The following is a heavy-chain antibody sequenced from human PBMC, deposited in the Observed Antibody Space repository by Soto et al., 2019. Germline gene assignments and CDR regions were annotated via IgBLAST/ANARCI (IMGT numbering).Heavy chain of an antibody. D-gene: IGHD3-22*01. CDR1: GFKFTDYG. J-gene: IGHJ4*02. V-gene: IGHV3-33*01. CDR2: SWFDGSIA. CDR3: ARVGARIDSSGIFDY. Sequence: QVQLVGSGGGVVQPGRSLRFSWVASGFKFTDYGLNWVRQTPGKGLEWVAISWFDGSIAYYAESVKDRFTISRDDSRNTVYLHMNRLRGEDTAMYYGARVGARIDSSGIFDYWGQGTQVTVSS.